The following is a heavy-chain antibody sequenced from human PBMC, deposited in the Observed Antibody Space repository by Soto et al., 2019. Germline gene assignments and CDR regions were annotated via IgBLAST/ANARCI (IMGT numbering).Heavy chain of an antibody. D-gene: IGHD3-10*01. CDR1: GFTFSSYG. J-gene: IGHJ4*02. CDR3: ARAPSTGAFDY. CDR2: IWYDGSNK. Sequence: QVQLVESGGGVVQPGRSLRLSCAASGFTFSSYGMHWVRQAPGKGLEWVAVIWYDGSNKYYADSVKGRFTISRDNSKNTLYLQMNSLRAEDTAVYYCARAPSTGAFDYWGQGNLVTVSS. V-gene: IGHV3-33*01.